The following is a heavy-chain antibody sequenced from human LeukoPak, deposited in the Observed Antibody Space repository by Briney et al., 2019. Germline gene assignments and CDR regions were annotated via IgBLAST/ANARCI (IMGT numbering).Heavy chain of an antibody. CDR3: ARHPHHYGSGSHFDY. J-gene: IGHJ4*02. D-gene: IGHD3-10*01. V-gene: IGHV4-39*01. Sequence: PSETLSLTCTVSGGSISSSSYYWGWIRQPPGKGLEWIGSIYYSGSTYYNPSLKSRVTISVDTSKNQFSLKLSSVTAADTAVYYCARHPHHYGSGSHFDYWGQGTLVTVSS. CDR2: IYYSGST. CDR1: GGSISSSSYY.